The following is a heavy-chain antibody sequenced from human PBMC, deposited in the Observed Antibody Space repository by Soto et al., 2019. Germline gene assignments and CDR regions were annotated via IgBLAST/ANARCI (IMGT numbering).Heavy chain of an antibody. Sequence: VGSLRLSCAASGFTFSNAWMSWVRQAPGKGLEWVGRIKSKTDGGTTDYAAPVKGRFTISRDDSKNTLYLQMNSLKTEDTAVYYCTTVTSYSSSWYGRFWLAVEYGMDVWGQGTTVTVS. V-gene: IGHV3-15*01. J-gene: IGHJ6*02. CDR3: TTVTSYSSSWYGRFWLAVEYGMDV. CDR2: IKSKTDGGTT. D-gene: IGHD6-13*01. CDR1: GFTFSNAW.